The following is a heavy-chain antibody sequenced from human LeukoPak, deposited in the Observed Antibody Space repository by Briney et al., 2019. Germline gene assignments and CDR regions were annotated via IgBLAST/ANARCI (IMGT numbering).Heavy chain of an antibody. D-gene: IGHD3-10*01. CDR2: IGTAGDT. V-gene: IGHV3-13*01. J-gene: IGHJ6*02. CDR1: GFTFSSYD. Sequence: QPGGSLRLSCAASGFTFSSYDMHWVRQATGKGLEWVSAIGTAGDTYYPGSVKGRFTISRENAKNSLYLQMNSLRAGDTAVYYCARSYGSGLRYYYYYGMDVWGQGTTVTVSS. CDR3: ARSYGSGLRYYYYYGMDV.